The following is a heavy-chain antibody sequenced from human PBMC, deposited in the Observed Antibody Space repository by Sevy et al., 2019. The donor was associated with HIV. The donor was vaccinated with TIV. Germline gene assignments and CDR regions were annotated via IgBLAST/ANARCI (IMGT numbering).Heavy chain of an antibody. Sequence: GGSLRLSCVASGFTFSTVWMSWVRQAPGKGLEWVAHIKQDGSEKHYVDSVKGRFTISRDNSKNSVYLQMNSLRAEDTAVYFCAREGYYDYIWGSYRYFNDYWGQGTLVTVSS. CDR1: GFTFSTVW. CDR2: IKQDGSEK. D-gene: IGHD3-16*02. V-gene: IGHV3-7*03. CDR3: AREGYYDYIWGSYRYFNDY. J-gene: IGHJ4*02.